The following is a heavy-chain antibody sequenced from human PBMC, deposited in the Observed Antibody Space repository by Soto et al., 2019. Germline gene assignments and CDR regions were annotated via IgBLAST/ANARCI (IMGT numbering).Heavy chain of an antibody. V-gene: IGHV4-31*03. CDR2: IYYSGST. J-gene: IGHJ5*02. D-gene: IGHD4-17*01. CDR1: GGSISSGSYY. CDR3: ARDRDYGDYNWFDP. Sequence: SETLSLTCTVSGGSISSGSYYWSWIRQHPGKGLEWIGYIYYSGSTYYNPSLKSRVTISVDTSKNQFSLKLSSVTAADTAVYYCARDRDYGDYNWFDPWGQGTLVTVSS.